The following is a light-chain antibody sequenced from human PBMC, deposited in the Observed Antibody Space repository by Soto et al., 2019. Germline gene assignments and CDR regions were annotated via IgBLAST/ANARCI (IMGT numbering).Light chain of an antibody. V-gene: IGKV1-39*01. CDR3: QQSYSAMFT. Sequence: DIQMTQSPSSLSASVGDTVTITCRASQSISDYLNWYQQQPGKAPYLLIYGTSSLQSGVPSRFSGSGSGTEFTLTISSLQPEDFATYYCQQSYSAMFTFGQGTKLEIK. CDR1: QSISDY. CDR2: GTS. J-gene: IGKJ2*01.